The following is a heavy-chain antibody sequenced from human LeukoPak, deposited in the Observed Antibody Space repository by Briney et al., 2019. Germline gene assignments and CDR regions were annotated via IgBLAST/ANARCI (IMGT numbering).Heavy chain of an antibody. CDR3: AREGYGYGPTLGY. V-gene: IGHV3-7*01. CDR1: GSSFSGQW. Sequence: GGSLRLSCVVSGSSFSGQWMNWVRQAPGQGLEWVANIKYDGSEKYYVDSVEGRFTISRENANNSLSLQMNSVRAEDTAVYYCAREGYGYGPTLGYWGQGTLVPVSS. D-gene: IGHD5-18*01. J-gene: IGHJ4*02. CDR2: IKYDGSEK.